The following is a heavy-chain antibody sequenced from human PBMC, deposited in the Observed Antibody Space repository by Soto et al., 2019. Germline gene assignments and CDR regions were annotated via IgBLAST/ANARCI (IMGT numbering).Heavy chain of an antibody. CDR2: ISSSSSYI. D-gene: IGHD6-13*01. CDR1: GFTFSSYS. J-gene: IGHJ4*02. CDR3: ARLLSSSWSLEASFDY. Sequence: EVQLVESGGGLVKPGGSLRPSCAASGFTFSSYSMNWVRQAPGKGLEWVSSISSSSSYIYYADSVKGRFTISRDNAKNSLYLQMNSLRAEDTAVYYCARLLSSSWSLEASFDYWGQGTLVTVSS. V-gene: IGHV3-21*01.